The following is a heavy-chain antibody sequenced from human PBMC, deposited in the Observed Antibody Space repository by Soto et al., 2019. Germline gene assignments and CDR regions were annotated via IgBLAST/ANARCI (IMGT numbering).Heavy chain of an antibody. CDR1: GFSFNNYW. J-gene: IGHJ4*02. CDR3: ARGISGAYDSTYDW. CDR2: INSDGTLT. V-gene: IGHV3-74*01. D-gene: IGHD5-12*01. Sequence: GGSLRLSCAASGFSFNNYWMHWVRQAPGKGLVWVSRINSDGTLTNYADSVKGRFTISRDNAKNTLRLQMNSLRAEDTAVYYCARGISGAYDSTYDWWGQGTLVTVSS.